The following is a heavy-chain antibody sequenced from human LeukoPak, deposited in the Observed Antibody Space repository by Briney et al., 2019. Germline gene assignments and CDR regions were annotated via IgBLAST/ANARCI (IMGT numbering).Heavy chain of an antibody. D-gene: IGHD3-22*01. Sequence: ASVKVSCKASGYTFTGYYMHWVRQAPGQGLEWMGWINPNSGGTNYAQKFQGRVTMTRDTSNSTAYMELSRLRSDDTAVYYCASSFSYYYDSSGYPHDAFDIWGQGTMVTVSS. V-gene: IGHV1-2*02. CDR2: INPNSGGT. CDR3: ASSFSYYYDSSGYPHDAFDI. J-gene: IGHJ3*02. CDR1: GYTFTGYY.